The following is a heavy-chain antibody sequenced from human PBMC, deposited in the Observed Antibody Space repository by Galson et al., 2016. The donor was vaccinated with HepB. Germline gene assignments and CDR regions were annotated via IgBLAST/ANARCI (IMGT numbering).Heavy chain of an antibody. J-gene: IGHJ6*02. CDR1: SFTVSSHY. Sequence: SLRLSCAASSFTVSSHYMSWVRQTPGKGLEWVSVIYSGGNTFYADSVEGRFTISRDNSKNTVYLQMHSLRGEDTAVYYCARQVPNYSDSNGMDLWGQGTTVTVSS. D-gene: IGHD3-22*01. V-gene: IGHV3-53*01. CDR2: IYSGGNT. CDR3: ARQVPNYSDSNGMDL.